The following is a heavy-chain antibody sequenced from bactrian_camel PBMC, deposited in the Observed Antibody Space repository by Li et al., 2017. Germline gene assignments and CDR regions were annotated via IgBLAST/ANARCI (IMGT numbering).Heavy chain of an antibody. CDR2: ISVEGHT. V-gene: IGHV3S53*01. D-gene: IGHD2*01. CDR3: AARGPYCYTKLSVRDFTY. Sequence: HVQLVESGGGSVQAGGSLRLSCAASGYIVRPDCMGWFRQALGKERARVATISVEGHTTYADFVKGRFTISEDYAKNTVYLQMNSLKPEDTAMYYCAARGPYCYTKLSVRDFTYWGQGTQVTVS. CDR1: GYIVRPDC. J-gene: IGHJ6*01.